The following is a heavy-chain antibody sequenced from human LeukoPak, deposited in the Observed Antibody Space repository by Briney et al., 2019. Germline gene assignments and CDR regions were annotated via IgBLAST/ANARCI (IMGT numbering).Heavy chain of an antibody. D-gene: IGHD1-26*01. V-gene: IGHV3-64*01. CDR2: ISSNGGGT. CDR1: GFTFSSYA. CDR3: AREDGRWELHY. Sequence: PGGSLRHSCAASGFTFSSYAMHWVRQAPGKGLEYVSAISSNGGGTYYANSVKGRFTISRDNSKNTLYLQMGSLRVEDMAVYYCAREDGRWELHYWGQGTLVTVSP. J-gene: IGHJ4*02.